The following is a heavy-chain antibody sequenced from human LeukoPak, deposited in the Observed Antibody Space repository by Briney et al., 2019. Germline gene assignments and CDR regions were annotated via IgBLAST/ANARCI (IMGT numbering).Heavy chain of an antibody. CDR1: GYTFTSYY. CDR3: ARDLSRDGYNRPGRGFDP. D-gene: IGHD5-12*01. J-gene: IGHJ5*02. V-gene: IGHV1-46*01. CDR2: INPSGGST. Sequence: ASVKVSCKASGYTFTSYYIHWVRQAPGQGLEWMGIINPSGGSTSYAQKFQGRVTMTRDTSTSTVYMELSSLRSEDTAVYYCARDLSRDGYNRPGRGFDPWGQGTLVTVSS.